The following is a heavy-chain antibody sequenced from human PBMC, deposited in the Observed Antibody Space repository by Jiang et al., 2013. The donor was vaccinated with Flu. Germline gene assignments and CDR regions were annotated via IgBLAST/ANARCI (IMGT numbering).Heavy chain of an antibody. V-gene: IGHV4-59*01. Sequence: GPGLVKPSXTLSLTCTVSGGSISSAYWSWIRQPPGKGLEWIGYIYYSGTTNYNPSLKSRVTISVDTSKNQFSLKLSSVTAADTAVYYCARDAAGGYNWFDPWGQGTLVTVSS. CDR2: IYYSGTT. D-gene: IGHD2-15*01. J-gene: IGHJ5*02. CDR1: GGSISSAY. CDR3: ARDAAGGYNWFDP.